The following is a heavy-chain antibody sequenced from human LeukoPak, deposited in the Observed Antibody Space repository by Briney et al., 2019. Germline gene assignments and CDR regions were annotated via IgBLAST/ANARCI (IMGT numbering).Heavy chain of an antibody. V-gene: IGHV4-59*01. CDR1: GGSIGSYY. Sequence: PSETLSLTCTVSGGSIGSYYWSWIRQPPGKGLEWIGYIFYSVTTNYNPSLKSRVTISLDTSKNQFSLNLTSVTAADTAVYYCAVSSAMVLYYGMDVWGQGTTVTVSS. CDR2: IFYSVTT. D-gene: IGHD5-18*01. J-gene: IGHJ6*02. CDR3: AVSSAMVLYYGMDV.